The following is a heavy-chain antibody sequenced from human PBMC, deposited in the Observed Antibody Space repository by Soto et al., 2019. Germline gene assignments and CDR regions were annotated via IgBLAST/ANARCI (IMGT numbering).Heavy chain of an antibody. J-gene: IGHJ6*02. CDR1: GFTFSSYW. Sequence: PGGSLRLSCAASGFTFSSYWMHWVRQAPGKGLVWVSRINSDGSSTSYADSVKGRFTISRDNAKNTLYLQMNSLRAEDTAVYYCARCLGYCSSTSCSYYYYGMDGWGQGTTVSVSS. CDR2: INSDGSST. D-gene: IGHD2-2*01. CDR3: ARCLGYCSSTSCSYYYYGMDG. V-gene: IGHV3-74*01.